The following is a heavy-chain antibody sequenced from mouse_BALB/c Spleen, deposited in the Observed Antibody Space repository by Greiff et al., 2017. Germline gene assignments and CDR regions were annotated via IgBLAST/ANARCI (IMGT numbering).Heavy chain of an antibody. D-gene: IGHD2-14*01. CDR2: IWSGGST. CDR1: GFSLTSYG. Sequence: QVQLKQSGPGLVQPSQSLSITCTVSGFSLTSYGVHWVRQSPGKGLEWLGVIWSGGSTDYNAAFLSRLSISKDNSKSQVFFKMNSLQANDTAIYYCARNNYRYDERNYYAMDYWGQGTSVTVSS. CDR3: ARNNYRYDERNYYAMDY. J-gene: IGHJ4*01. V-gene: IGHV2-2*02.